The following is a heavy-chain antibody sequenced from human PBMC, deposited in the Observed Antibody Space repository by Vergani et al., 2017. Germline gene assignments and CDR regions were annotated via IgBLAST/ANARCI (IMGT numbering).Heavy chain of an antibody. Sequence: QVQLVQSGAEVKKPGASVKVSCKASGYTFTSYGISWVRQAPGQGLEWMGWISAYNGNTNYAQKLQGRVTMTTDTSTRTAYMELRSLRSDDTAVYYWSGGQMEYYDDSIGYYPHDAFDICSQATMVTVSS. J-gene: IGHJ3*02. CDR1: GYTFTSYG. D-gene: IGHD3-22*01. V-gene: IGHV1-18*04. CDR2: ISAYNGNT. CDR3: SGGQMEYYDDSIGYYPHDAFDI.